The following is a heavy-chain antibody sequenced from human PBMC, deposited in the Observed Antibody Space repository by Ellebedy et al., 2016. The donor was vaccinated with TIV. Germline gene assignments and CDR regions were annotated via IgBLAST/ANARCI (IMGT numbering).Heavy chain of an antibody. J-gene: IGHJ4*02. V-gene: IGHV3-74*01. D-gene: IGHD3-16*01. CDR1: GFTFSSYW. CDR3: ARDRGERGLLSFLDD. CDR2: INSDGSNT. Sequence: GESLKISCAASGFTFSSYWMHWVRQAPGKGLVWVSHINSDGSNTSYADSVKGRFTISRDNAKNTLYLQMNSLRAEDTAVYYCARDRGERGLLSFLDDWGQGTLVTVST.